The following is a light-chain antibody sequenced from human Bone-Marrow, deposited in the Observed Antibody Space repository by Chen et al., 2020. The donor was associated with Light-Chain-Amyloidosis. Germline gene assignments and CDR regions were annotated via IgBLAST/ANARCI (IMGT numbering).Light chain of an antibody. J-gene: IGKJ4*01. V-gene: IGKV3-20*01. Sequence: EIVLTQSPGTLSLSPGEGANLSCRASQTISSNYLTWYQQKFGQAPRLLIYGSSSRSTGIPDRFTVSGSGTDFTRTINRLEPEDFAMYYCQQYGTSPRTFGGETKVEIK. CDR1: QTISSNY. CDR3: QQYGTSPRT. CDR2: GSS.